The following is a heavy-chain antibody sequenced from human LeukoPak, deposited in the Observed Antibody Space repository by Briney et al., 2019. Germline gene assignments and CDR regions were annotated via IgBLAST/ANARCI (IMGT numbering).Heavy chain of an antibody. CDR2: ISGSSGDK. CDR1: GFTFNIFA. J-gene: IGHJ5*02. D-gene: IGHD1-14*01. CDR3: AKFKLPPTIREGFDH. V-gene: IGHV3-23*01. Sequence: GGSLRLSCAASGFTFNIFALAWVRQALGQGLEWVSSISGSSGDKLYADSVKGRFTISRDNSKNTLYLQMNSLRVEDTAVYYCAKFKLPPTIREGFDHWGQGTLVTVSS.